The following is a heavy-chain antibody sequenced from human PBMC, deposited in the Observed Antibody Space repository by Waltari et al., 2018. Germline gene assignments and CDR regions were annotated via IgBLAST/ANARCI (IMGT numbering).Heavy chain of an antibody. CDR1: GGSHSSVNYY. J-gene: IGHJ4*02. D-gene: IGHD2-21*02. CDR2: INYSWST. CDR3: ARFSQVTASSLLDF. Sequence: QLQMQESGPRLVKPSETLSLNCTVSGGSHSSVNYYWGYIRQPPGKGLEWIGIINYSWSTYYNPSLKSRVIISADTSKNQFSLQLSPVTAADTAVYYCARFSQVTASSLLDFWGQGTLVTVSS. V-gene: IGHV4-39*01.